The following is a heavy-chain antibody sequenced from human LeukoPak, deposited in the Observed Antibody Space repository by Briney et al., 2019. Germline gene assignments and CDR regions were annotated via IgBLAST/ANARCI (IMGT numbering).Heavy chain of an antibody. CDR1: GGSISSGGYY. D-gene: IGHD4-11*01. Sequence: SQTLSLTCTVSGGSISSGGYYWSWIRQGPGKGRESNGNIYDSGSTYYYPCRESRVTIAVDTSKNKFSLKLRSVTAADAAVYYCARKYSYSPFQHWGQGTLVTVSS. J-gene: IGHJ1*01. CDR2: IYDSGST. CDR3: ARKYSYSPFQH. V-gene: IGHV4-31*03.